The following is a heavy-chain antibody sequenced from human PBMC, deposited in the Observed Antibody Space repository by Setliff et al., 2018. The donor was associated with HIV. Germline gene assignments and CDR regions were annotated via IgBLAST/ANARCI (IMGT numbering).Heavy chain of an antibody. Sequence: KPSETLSLTCAVSGYSISSGYYWGWIRQTPGKGLEWIGSIYHSGTTYYNPSLRSRVTISVDTSKNQFSLKLSSVTAADTAAYFCARVSTDYVWGSFLSSGPYYFDFWGQGALVTVSS. J-gene: IGHJ4*02. CDR2: IYHSGTT. CDR3: ARVSTDYVWGSFLSSGPYYFDF. CDR1: GYSISSGYY. D-gene: IGHD3-16*01. V-gene: IGHV4-38-2*01.